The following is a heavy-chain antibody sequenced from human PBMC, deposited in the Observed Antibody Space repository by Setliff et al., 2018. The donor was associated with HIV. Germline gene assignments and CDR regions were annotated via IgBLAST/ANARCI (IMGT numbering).Heavy chain of an antibody. CDR3: ATDRTQTGISLVRGRLTDPARYPLDY. CDR1: GYTFTDYY. V-gene: IGHV1-69*13. J-gene: IGHJ4*02. D-gene: IGHD3-10*01. Sequence: GASVKVSCKASGYTFTDYYMHWVRQAPGQGLEWMGGIIPIFGTPNYAQKSQGRVTITADESTGTAYMELSSLRSDDTAVYYCATDRTQTGISLVRGRLTDPARYPLDYWGQGTLVTVSS. CDR2: IIPIFGTP.